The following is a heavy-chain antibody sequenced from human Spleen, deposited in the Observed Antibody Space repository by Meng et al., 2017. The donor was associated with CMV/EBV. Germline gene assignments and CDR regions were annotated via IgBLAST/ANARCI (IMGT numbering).Heavy chain of an antibody. V-gene: IGHV1-2*02. CDR3: ARSANLDS. J-gene: IGHJ4*02. CDR1: GYTFIGSY. Sequence: ASVKVSCKASGYTFIGSYIHWVRQAPGQGLEWMGWINPNTGGTKIAQKFQGRVTVTRDTSIWTAYLDLSGLTSDDSAVYYCARSANLDSWGQGTLVTVSS. D-gene: IGHD4/OR15-4a*01. CDR2: INPNTGGT.